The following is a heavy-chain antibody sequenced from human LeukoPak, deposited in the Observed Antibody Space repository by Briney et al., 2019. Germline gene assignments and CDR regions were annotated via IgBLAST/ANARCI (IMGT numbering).Heavy chain of an antibody. CDR3: ARDPPIRSSWSDY. V-gene: IGHV3-21*01. CDR1: GFTFSSYS. Sequence: NPGGSLRLSCAASGFTFSSYSMNWVRQAPGKGLEWVSSISSSSSYIYYADSVKGRFTISRDNAKNSLYLQMNSLRAEDTAVYYCARDPPIRSSWSDYWGQGTLVTVSS. D-gene: IGHD6-13*01. J-gene: IGHJ4*02. CDR2: ISSSSSYI.